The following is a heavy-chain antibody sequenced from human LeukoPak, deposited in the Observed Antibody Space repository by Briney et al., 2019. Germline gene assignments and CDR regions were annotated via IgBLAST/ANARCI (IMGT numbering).Heavy chain of an antibody. Sequence: GGSLRLSCAASGFTFSSHGMHWVRQAPGKGLEWVAFIRYDGSNKYYADSVKGRFTISRDNSKNTLYLQMNSLRAEDTAVYYCAKNLPPRIFGVVITPGGAFDIWGQGTMVTVSS. J-gene: IGHJ3*02. CDR1: GFTFSSHG. V-gene: IGHV3-30*02. CDR2: IRYDGSNK. CDR3: AKNLPPRIFGVVITPGGAFDI. D-gene: IGHD3-3*01.